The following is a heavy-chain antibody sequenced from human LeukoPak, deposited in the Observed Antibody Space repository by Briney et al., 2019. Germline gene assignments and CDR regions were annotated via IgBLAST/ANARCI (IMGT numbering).Heavy chain of an antibody. CDR3: ARDPYYYYMDV. Sequence: GSLRLSCAASGFSFSSYWMSWVRQAPGKGLEWVANIKQDGSEKYYVDSVKGRFTISRDNAKNSLYLQMNSLRAEDTAVYYCARDPYYYYMDVWGKGTTVTVSS. J-gene: IGHJ6*03. V-gene: IGHV3-7*01. CDR1: GFSFSSYW. CDR2: IKQDGSEK.